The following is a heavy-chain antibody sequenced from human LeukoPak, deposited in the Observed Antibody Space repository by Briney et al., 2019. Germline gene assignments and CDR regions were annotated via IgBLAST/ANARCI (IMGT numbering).Heavy chain of an antibody. D-gene: IGHD5-18*01. CDR3: VRVDTAMVLFDY. Sequence: GGSLRLSCAASGFTLSSYSMNWVRQAPGKGLERVSSISSRSSYIYYADSVKGRFTISRDNAKNSLYLQMNSLRAEDTAVYYCVRVDTAMVLFDYWGQGTLVTVSS. CDR1: GFTLSSYS. J-gene: IGHJ4*02. V-gene: IGHV3-21*01. CDR2: ISSRSSYI.